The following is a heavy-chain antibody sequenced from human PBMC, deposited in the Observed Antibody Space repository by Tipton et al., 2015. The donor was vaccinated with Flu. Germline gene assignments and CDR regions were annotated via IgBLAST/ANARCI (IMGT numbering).Heavy chain of an antibody. V-gene: IGHV4-39*07. CDR1: GGSISSSSYY. J-gene: IGHJ1*01. D-gene: IGHD3-3*01. Sequence: LRLSCTVSGGSISSSSYYWGWIRQPPGKGLEWIGRIYYSGSTYYNPSLKSRVTISVDTSKNQFSLKLSSVTAADTAVYYCARVGASGYYDFWSGYYTGGYFQHWGQGTLVTVSS. CDR3: ARVGASGYYDFWSGYYTGGYFQH. CDR2: IYYSGST.